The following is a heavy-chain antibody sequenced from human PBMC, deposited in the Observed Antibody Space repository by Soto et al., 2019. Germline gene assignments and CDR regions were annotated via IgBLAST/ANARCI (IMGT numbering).Heavy chain of an antibody. CDR1: GYTFTSYG. D-gene: IGHD3-3*01. CDR3: ARTQLRFLEWLSSPARFFDY. V-gene: IGHV1-18*01. Sequence: GASVKVSCKASGYTFTSYGISWVRQAPGQGLEWMGWISAYNGNTNYAQKLQGRVTMTTDTSTSTAYMELRSLRSDDTAVYYCARTQLRFLEWLSSPARFFDYWGQGTLVTVSS. J-gene: IGHJ4*02. CDR2: ISAYNGNT.